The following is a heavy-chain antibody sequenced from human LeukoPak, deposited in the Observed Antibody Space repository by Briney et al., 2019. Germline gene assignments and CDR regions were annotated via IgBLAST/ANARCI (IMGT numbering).Heavy chain of an antibody. J-gene: IGHJ6*03. Sequence: SETLSLTCTVSGYSISSGYYWGWIRQPPGKGLEWIGEINHSGSTNYNPSLKSRVTISVDTSKNQFSLKLSSVTAADTAVYYCARGPRITGTLWEVRYYYYYMDVWGKGTTVTVSS. V-gene: IGHV4-38-2*02. CDR2: INHSGST. CDR1: GYSISSGYY. D-gene: IGHD1-20*01. CDR3: ARGPRITGTLWEVRYYYYYMDV.